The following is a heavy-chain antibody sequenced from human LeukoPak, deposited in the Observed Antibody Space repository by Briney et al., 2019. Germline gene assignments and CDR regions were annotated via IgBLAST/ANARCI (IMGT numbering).Heavy chain of an antibody. Sequence: PSETLSLTCTVSGGSISSYYWSWIRQPPGEGLEWIGYIYYSGSTNYNPSLKSRVTISVDTSKNQFSLKLSSVTAADTAVYYCARYPAVAEDYWGQGTLVTVSS. D-gene: IGHD6-19*01. CDR2: IYYSGST. V-gene: IGHV4-59*01. CDR3: ARYPAVAEDY. CDR1: GGSISSYY. J-gene: IGHJ4*02.